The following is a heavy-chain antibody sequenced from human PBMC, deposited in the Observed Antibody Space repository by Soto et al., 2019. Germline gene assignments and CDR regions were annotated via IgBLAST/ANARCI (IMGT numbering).Heavy chain of an antibody. J-gene: IGHJ4*02. Sequence: QVQLQESGPGLVKPSQTLSLTCTVSGGSISSGGYYWSWIRQHPGKGLEWFGYIYYSGSTYYNPSLRCRVSILLDTSKNQFCLTLSSVTAADTAGYYCARSPEATVTAFDCWGQGTLVTVSS. V-gene: IGHV4-31*03. D-gene: IGHD4-17*01. CDR1: GGSISSGGYY. CDR3: ARSPEATVTAFDC. CDR2: IYYSGST.